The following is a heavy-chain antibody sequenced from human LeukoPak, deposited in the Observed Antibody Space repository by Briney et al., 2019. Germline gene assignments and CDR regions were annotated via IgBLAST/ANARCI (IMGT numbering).Heavy chain of an antibody. Sequence: PSETLSLTCAVYGGSFSGYYWSWIRQPPGKGLEWIGEINHSGSTNYNPSLKSRVTISVDTSKSQFSLKLSSVTAADTAVYYCARVGSSRRYYYGSGSSKPYYYYYYMDVWGKGTTVTVSS. D-gene: IGHD3-10*01. V-gene: IGHV4-34*01. CDR3: ARVGSSRRYYYGSGSSKPYYYYYYMDV. J-gene: IGHJ6*03. CDR2: INHSGST. CDR1: GGSFSGYY.